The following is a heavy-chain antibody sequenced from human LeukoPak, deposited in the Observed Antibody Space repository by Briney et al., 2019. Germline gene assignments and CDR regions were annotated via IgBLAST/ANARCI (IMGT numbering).Heavy chain of an antibody. CDR1: GGSISSGDYY. Sequence: PSETLSLTCTVSGGSISSGDYYWSWIRQPPGKGLEWIGYIYYSGSTYYNPSLKSRVTISVDTSKNQFSLKLSSVTAADTAVYYCARDGRLQDSSSWIYYGMDVWGQGTTVTVSS. V-gene: IGHV4-30-4*08. CDR3: ARDGRLQDSSSWIYYGMDV. D-gene: IGHD6-13*01. J-gene: IGHJ6*02. CDR2: IYYSGST.